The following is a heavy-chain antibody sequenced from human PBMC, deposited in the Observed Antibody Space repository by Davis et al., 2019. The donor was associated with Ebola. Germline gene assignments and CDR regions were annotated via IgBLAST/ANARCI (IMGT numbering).Heavy chain of an antibody. CDR1: GYSISSDHY. J-gene: IGHJ4*02. V-gene: IGHV4-38-2*01. CDR3: ARVITFAGLIVTYLDY. Sequence: SETLSLTCAVSGYSISSDHYWGWIRLPPGKGLEWIASIYHTGSTYYNPSLKSRVTISVDSSKNQFSLKLSSVTAADTAVYYCARVITFAGLIVTYLDYWGQGTLVTVSS. D-gene: IGHD3-16*02. CDR2: IYHTGST.